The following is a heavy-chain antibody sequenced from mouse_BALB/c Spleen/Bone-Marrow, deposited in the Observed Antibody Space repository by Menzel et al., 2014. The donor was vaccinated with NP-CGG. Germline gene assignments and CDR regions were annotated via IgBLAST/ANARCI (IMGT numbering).Heavy chain of an antibody. CDR1: GYTFTSYY. CDR2: INPSNGGT. CDR3: TRSEPFAY. J-gene: IGHJ3*01. Sequence: VQLKQSGAELVKPGASVKLSCKASGYTFTSYYMYWVKQRPGQGLEWIGGINPSNGGTNFNEKFKSKATLTVDKSSSTAYMQLSSLTSEDSAVYYCTRSEPFAYWGQGTLVTVSA. V-gene: IGHV1S81*02.